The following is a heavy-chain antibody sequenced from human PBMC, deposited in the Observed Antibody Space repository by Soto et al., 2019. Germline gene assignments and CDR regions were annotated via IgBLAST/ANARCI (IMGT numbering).Heavy chain of an antibody. J-gene: IGHJ5*02. CDR1: GGSISSSSYY. D-gene: IGHD3-22*01. CDR2: IYYSGST. CDR3: ARWGPATCYYDSSGINWSDP. Sequence: SETLSLTCTVSGGSISSSSYYWGWIRQPPGEGLEWIGSIYYSGSTYYNPSLKSRVTISVDTSKNQFSLKLSSVTAADTAVYYCARWGPATCYYDSSGINWSDPWGQGTLVTVSS. V-gene: IGHV4-39*01.